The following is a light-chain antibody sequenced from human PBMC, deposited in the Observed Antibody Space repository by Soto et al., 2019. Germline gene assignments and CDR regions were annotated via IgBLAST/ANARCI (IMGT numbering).Light chain of an antibody. CDR2: DAS. Sequence: DIQMTQSPATLSASVGDRVTITCRASQRVDRWLAWHQQKPGQAPKLLISDASTLESGVPSRFSGSGSVTEFTLTITSLQPDDFATYYCQQYKDYTYTFGQGTKVDIK. V-gene: IGKV1-5*01. J-gene: IGKJ1*01. CDR1: QRVDRW. CDR3: QQYKDYTYT.